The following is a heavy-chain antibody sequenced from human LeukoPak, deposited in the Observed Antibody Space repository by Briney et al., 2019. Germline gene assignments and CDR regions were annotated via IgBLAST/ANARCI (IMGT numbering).Heavy chain of an antibody. CDR3: ARGYCSGGSCYSPAPIDY. D-gene: IGHD2-15*01. CDR1: GGSFSGYY. V-gene: IGHV4-34*01. J-gene: IGHJ4*02. CDR2: INHSGST. Sequence: SETLSLTCAVYGGSFSGYYWSWIRPPPGKGLEWIGEINHSGSTNYNPSLKSRVTISVDTSKNQFSLKLSSVTAADTAVYYCARGYCSGGSCYSPAPIDYWGQGTLVTVSS.